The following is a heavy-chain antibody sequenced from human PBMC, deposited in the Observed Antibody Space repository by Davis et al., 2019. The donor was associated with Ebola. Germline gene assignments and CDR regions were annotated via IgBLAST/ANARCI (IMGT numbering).Heavy chain of an antibody. CDR2: IKSNTDGGTS. CDR3: TPGKDFDY. J-gene: IGHJ4*02. V-gene: IGHV3-15*01. CDR1: GFTFSNAW. Sequence: PGGSLRLSCAASGFTFSNAWMSWVRQAPGKGLEWVGRIKSNTDGGTSDYAAPVKRRFIISRDDSKNALYLQMNSLKTEDTAVYYCTPGKDFDYWGQGTLVTVSS. D-gene: IGHD4-23*01.